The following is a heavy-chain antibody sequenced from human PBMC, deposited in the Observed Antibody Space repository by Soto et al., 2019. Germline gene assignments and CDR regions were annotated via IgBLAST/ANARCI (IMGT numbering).Heavy chain of an antibody. D-gene: IGHD5-18*01. J-gene: IGHJ4*02. V-gene: IGHV1-69*13. Sequence: SVKVSCKASGGTFSSYAISWVRQAPGQGLEWMGGIIPIFGTANYAQKFQGRVTITADESTSTAYMELSSLRSEDTAVYYCARGHPQLSPKKYYFDYWGQGTLVTVS. CDR3: ARGHPQLSPKKYYFDY. CDR1: GGTFSSYA. CDR2: IIPIFGTA.